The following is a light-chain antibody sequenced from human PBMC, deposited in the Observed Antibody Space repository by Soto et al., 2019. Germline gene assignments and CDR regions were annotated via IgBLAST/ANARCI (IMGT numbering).Light chain of an antibody. CDR3: QQYGTSPRT. CDR2: GAS. Sequence: EIVMTQSPVTLSVSPGERATLSCRASQSVRSKVAWYQQKPGQAPRVLIYGASIRATGIPDRFSGSGSETDFTLTISRLEPEDFAVYYCQQYGTSPRTFGQGTKVDIK. V-gene: IGKV3-20*01. CDR1: QSVRSK. J-gene: IGKJ1*01.